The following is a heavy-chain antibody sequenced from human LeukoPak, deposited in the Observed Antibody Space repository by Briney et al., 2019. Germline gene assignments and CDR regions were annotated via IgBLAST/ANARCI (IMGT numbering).Heavy chain of an antibody. V-gene: IGHV3-30*04. D-gene: IGHD6-13*01. CDR3: ARDLDSSS. J-gene: IGHJ4*02. CDR1: GFTFSSYA. CDR2: ISYDGSNK. Sequence: GRSLRLSCAASGFTFSSYAMHWVRQAPGKGLEWVAVISYDGSNKYYADSVKGRFTISRDNSKNTLYLQMNSLRAEDTAVYYCARDLDSSSWGQGTLVTVSS.